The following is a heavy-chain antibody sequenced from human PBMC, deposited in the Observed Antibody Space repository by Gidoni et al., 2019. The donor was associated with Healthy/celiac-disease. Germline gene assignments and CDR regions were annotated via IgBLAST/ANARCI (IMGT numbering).Heavy chain of an antibody. CDR2: ISGGGGST. D-gene: IGHD2-15*01. Sequence: EVQLLEFGGRWVQPGGSWRLSCAASGFTFSSYAMSWVRQAPGKGLEWVSAISGGGGSTYYADSVKGRFTISRDNSKNTLYLQMNSLRAEHTAVYYCAILRGGLLLPDDAFDIWGQGTMVTVSS. V-gene: IGHV3-23*01. J-gene: IGHJ3*02. CDR1: GFTFSSYA. CDR3: AILRGGLLLPDDAFDI.